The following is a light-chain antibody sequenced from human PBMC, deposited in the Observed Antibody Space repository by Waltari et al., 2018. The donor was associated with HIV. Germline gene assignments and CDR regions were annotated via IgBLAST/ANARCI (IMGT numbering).Light chain of an antibody. J-gene: IGKJ3*01. CDR2: AAS. Sequence: DIQMTQSPASLSASVGDTVTITCRASESVSNNLNWYQQKPGKAPNLLIYAASSLQSGVPSKFSGSGSGTDFTLNISSLQPEDFASYYCQQSYGTPLTFGPGTKVDIK. V-gene: IGKV1-39*01. CDR1: ESVSNN. CDR3: QQSYGTPLT.